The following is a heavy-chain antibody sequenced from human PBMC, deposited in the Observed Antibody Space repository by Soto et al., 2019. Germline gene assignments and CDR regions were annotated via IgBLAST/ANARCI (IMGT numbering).Heavy chain of an antibody. CDR1: GGSISSGGYY. V-gene: IGHV4-31*03. CDR3: ARVSRGYSYGLSYYYYGMDV. J-gene: IGHJ6*02. D-gene: IGHD5-18*01. Sequence: SETLSLTCTVSGGSISSGGYYWSWIRQHPGKGLEWIGYIDYSGSTYYNPSLKSRVTISVDTSKNQFSLKLSSVTAADTAVYYCARVSRGYSYGLSYYYYGMDVWGQGTTVTVSS. CDR2: IDYSGST.